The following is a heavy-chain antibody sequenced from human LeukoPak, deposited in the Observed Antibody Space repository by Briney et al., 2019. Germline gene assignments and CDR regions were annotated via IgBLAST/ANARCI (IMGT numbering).Heavy chain of an antibody. V-gene: IGHV7-4-1*02. D-gene: IGHD6-13*01. Sequence: ASVKVSCKASGYTFTSYAMNWVRQAPGQGLEWMGWVNTNTGNPTYAQGFTGRFVFSLDTSVSTAYLQISSLKAEDTAVYYCARVSIAAAGTRFDYWGQGTLVTVSP. CDR1: GYTFTSYA. J-gene: IGHJ4*02. CDR3: ARVSIAAAGTRFDY. CDR2: VNTNTGNP.